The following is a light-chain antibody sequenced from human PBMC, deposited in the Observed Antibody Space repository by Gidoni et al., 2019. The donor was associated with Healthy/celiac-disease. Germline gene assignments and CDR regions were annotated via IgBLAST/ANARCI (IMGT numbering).Light chain of an antibody. J-gene: IGKJ2*02. CDR1: QIISSY. CDR2: AAS. V-gene: IGKV1-39*01. Sequence: IQMTPSPSSLSAAVGDRITITCRASQIISSYLNWYQQKPGKAPKLLIYAASSLQSGVPSMFSGSGSGTDFTLTISSLQPEDFATYYCQQSYSTPRTFGQGTKLEIK. CDR3: QQSYSTPRT.